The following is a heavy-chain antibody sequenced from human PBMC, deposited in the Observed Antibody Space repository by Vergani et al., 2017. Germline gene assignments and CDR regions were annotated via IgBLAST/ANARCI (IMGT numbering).Heavy chain of an antibody. CDR2: IYYSGST. V-gene: IGHV4-59*01. J-gene: IGHJ6*02. D-gene: IGHD3-10*01. Sequence: QVQLQESGPGLVKPSETLSLTCTVSGGSISSYYWSWIRQPPGKGLEWIGYIYYSGSTNYNPSLKSRVTISVDTSKNQFSLKLSSVTAADTAVYYCARDKIIYYGSGSWGMDVWGQGTTVTVSS. CDR1: GGSISSYY. CDR3: ARDKIIYYGSGSWGMDV.